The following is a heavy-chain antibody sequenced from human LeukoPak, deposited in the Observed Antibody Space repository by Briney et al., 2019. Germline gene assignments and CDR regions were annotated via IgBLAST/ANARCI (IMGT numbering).Heavy chain of an antibody. J-gene: IGHJ4*02. CDR3: ARNRGDPSYFDY. V-gene: IGHV3-21*01. Sequence: GGSLRLSCAASRFTVITNYMNWVRQAPGKGLEWVSSISTSSSYIYYADSVKGRFTISRNNPKNSLYLQMNSLRAEDTAVYYCARNRGDPSYFDYWGQGTLVTVSS. D-gene: IGHD4-17*01. CDR1: RFTVITNY. CDR2: ISTSSSYI.